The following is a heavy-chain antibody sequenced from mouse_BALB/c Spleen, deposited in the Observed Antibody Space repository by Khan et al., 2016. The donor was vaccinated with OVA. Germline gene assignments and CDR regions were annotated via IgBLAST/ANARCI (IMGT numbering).Heavy chain of an antibody. J-gene: IGHJ4*01. V-gene: IGHV2-6-1*01. CDR2: IWSDGTT. D-gene: IGHD2-10*01. CDR1: GFSLTNYG. CDR3: ARQPYYHYYLMDY. Sequence: VELVESGPGLVAPSQSLSITCTISGFSLTNYGIHWVRQPPGKGLEWLVLIWSDGTTTYNSALKSRLSIGKDNSKSQVFLKMNSLQTDDTAMYYCARQPYYHYYLMDYWGQGTSVTVSS.